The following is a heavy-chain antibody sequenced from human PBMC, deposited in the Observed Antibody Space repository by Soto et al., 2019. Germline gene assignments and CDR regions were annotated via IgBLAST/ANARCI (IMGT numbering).Heavy chain of an antibody. D-gene: IGHD2-2*01. V-gene: IGHV1-46*01. CDR2: INPSGGST. CDR1: GYTFTSYY. J-gene: IGHJ6*02. Sequence: ASVKVSCKASGYTFTSYYMHWVRQAPGQGLEWMGIINPSGGSTSYAQKFQGRVTMTRDTSTSTVYMELSSLRSEDTAVYYCARDLLIVLVPVRRGMDVWGQGTTVT. CDR3: ARDLLIVLVPVRRGMDV.